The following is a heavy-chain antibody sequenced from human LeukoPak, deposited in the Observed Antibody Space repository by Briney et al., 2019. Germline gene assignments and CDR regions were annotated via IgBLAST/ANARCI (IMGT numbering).Heavy chain of an antibody. V-gene: IGHV1-69*05. CDR1: RGTFSSYA. J-gene: IGHJ4*02. CDR3: ATEDVVVVADTLDY. Sequence: SLKVSCKASRGTFSSYAISWVRQAPGHGREWMGRISPIFGTANYAQKFQGRVTITTDESTSTAYMELSSLRSEDTAVYYCATEDVVVVADTLDYWGQGTLVTVSS. CDR2: ISPIFGTA. D-gene: IGHD2-15*01.